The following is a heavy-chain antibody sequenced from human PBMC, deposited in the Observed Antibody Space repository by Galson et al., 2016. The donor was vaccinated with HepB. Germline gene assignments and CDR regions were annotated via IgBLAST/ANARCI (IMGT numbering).Heavy chain of an antibody. Sequence: SLRLSCAAPGFTFSTYGMSWVRQAPGKGLEWVSVISGSGGSTYYADSVKGRFTISRDNSKNTLYLQMNSLRAEDTAVYYCARGITMVRGILKQRDYYGMDVWGQGTTVTVSS. D-gene: IGHD3-10*01. CDR1: GFTFSTYG. CDR3: ARGITMVRGILKQRDYYGMDV. V-gene: IGHV3-23*01. J-gene: IGHJ6*02. CDR2: ISGSGGST.